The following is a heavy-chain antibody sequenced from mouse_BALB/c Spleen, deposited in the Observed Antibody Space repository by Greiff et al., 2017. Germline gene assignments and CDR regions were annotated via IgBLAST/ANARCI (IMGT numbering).Heavy chain of an antibody. D-gene: IGHD2-14*01. Sequence: EVKLVESGGGLVQPGGSRKLSCAASGFTFSSFGMHWVRQAPEKGLEWVAYISSGSSTIYYADTVKGRFTISRDNPKNTLFLQMTSLRSEDTAMYYCARSGYRYDGQFAYWGQGTLVTVSA. CDR2: ISSGSSTI. CDR3: ARSGYRYDGQFAY. J-gene: IGHJ3*01. V-gene: IGHV5-17*02. CDR1: GFTFSSFG.